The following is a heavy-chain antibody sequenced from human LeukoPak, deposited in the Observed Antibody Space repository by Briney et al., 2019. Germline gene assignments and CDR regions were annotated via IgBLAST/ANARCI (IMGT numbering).Heavy chain of an antibody. CDR2: IRYDGSNK. Sequence: GGSLRLSCAASGFTFSSYGMHWVRQAPGKGLEWVAFIRYDGSNKYYADSVKGRFTISRDNSKNTLYLHVNSLRPEDTAVYYCAKGSGYEAKYYYYYMDVWGKGTTVTISS. D-gene: IGHD5-12*01. V-gene: IGHV3-30*02. J-gene: IGHJ6*03. CDR3: AKGSGYEAKYYYYYMDV. CDR1: GFTFSSYG.